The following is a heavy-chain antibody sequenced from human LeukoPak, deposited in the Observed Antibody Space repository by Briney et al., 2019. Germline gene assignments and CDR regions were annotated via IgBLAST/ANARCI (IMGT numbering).Heavy chain of an antibody. V-gene: IGHV4-34*01. Sequence: SETLSLTCGVYGESFSGYYWSWIRQPPRKGLEWIGEINHSGSTNYKSSLKSRVTISLDTPKNQFSLKLTSVTAADTAVYYCARHHFGQQLAWGQGTLVTVSS. D-gene: IGHD6-13*01. J-gene: IGHJ5*02. CDR1: GESFSGYY. CDR2: INHSGST. CDR3: ARHHFGQQLA.